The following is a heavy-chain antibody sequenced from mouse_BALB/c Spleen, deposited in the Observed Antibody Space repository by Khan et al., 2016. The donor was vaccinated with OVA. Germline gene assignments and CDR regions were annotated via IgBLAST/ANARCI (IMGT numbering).Heavy chain of an antibody. CDR3: RISTINA. CDR2: TDPANGNT. J-gene: IGHJ2*01. V-gene: IGHV14-3*02. CDR1: GYNIKDIY. Sequence: DVQLQESGAELVKPAASLKLSCTASGYNIKDIYIHWVKQRPEKGLERIRRTDPANGNTKYDPKFQGKATITADTSSNTAYLQLSSLTSEDTAVYYCRISTINAWGQGTTLTVSS.